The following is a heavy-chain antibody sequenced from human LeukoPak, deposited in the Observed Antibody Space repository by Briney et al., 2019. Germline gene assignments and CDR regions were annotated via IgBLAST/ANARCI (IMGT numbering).Heavy chain of an antibody. V-gene: IGHV3-23*01. J-gene: IGHJ4*02. CDR1: GITFSNFA. D-gene: IGHD3-3*01. CDR3: AKAIKYYDFWSGPYFDY. Sequence: PGGSLRLSCAASGITFSNFAMSWVRQAPGKGLEWVSTISGSGGSTDYADSVKGRFTISRDNSKNTLYLQMNSLRAEDTAVYYCAKAIKYYDFWSGPYFDYWGQGTLVTVSS. CDR2: ISGSGGST.